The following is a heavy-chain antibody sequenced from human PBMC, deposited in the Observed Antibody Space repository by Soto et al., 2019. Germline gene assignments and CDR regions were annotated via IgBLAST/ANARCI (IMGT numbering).Heavy chain of an antibody. V-gene: IGHV1-2*04. D-gene: IGHD6-19*01. CDR1: GYIFTGYC. J-gene: IGHJ4*02. CDR3: ATSRISIAVAGETEYYFDY. CDR2: INPNSGDT. Sequence: GASVKVSCKASGYIFTGYCMHWVRQAPGQGLEWMGWINPNSGDTNYTQKFQGWVTMTRDTSISTAYMELSRLRSDDTAVYYCATSRISIAVAGETEYYFDYWGQGTLVTVSS.